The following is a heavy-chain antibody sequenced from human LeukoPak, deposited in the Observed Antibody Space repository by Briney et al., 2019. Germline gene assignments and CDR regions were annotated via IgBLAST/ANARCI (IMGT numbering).Heavy chain of an antibody. CDR2: IFHSGDV. CDR3: ARTRYYYNSRSYGAPYYFDY. V-gene: IGHV4-38-2*02. D-gene: IGHD3-10*01. J-gene: IGHJ4*02. CDR1: GYSIISDYF. Sequence: SETLSLTCIVSGYSIISDYFWGWVRQPPGKGPEWIGSIFHSGDVYYNPSLKSRVTISVDTSKNQFSLKLSSVTAADTAVYYCARTRYYYNSRSYGAPYYFDYWGQGTLVTVSS.